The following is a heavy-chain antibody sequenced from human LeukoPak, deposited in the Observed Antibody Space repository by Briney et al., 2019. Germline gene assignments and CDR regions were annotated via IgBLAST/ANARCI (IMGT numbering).Heavy chain of an antibody. CDR3: ARDVRIRAIYYYYYGMDV. V-gene: IGHV3-7*01. D-gene: IGHD2-15*01. J-gene: IGHJ6*02. CDR1: GFTFSSYW. CDR2: IKQDGSEK. Sequence: PGGSLRLSCAASGFTFSSYWMSWVRQAPGKGLEWVANIKQDGSEKYYVDSVKGRFTISRDNAKNSLYLQMNSLRAEDTAVYYCARDVRIRAIYYYYYGMDVWGQGTMVTVSS.